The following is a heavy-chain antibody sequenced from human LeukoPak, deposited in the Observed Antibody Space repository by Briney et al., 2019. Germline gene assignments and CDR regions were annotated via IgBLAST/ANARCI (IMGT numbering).Heavy chain of an antibody. CDR3: ASSGVVAATDY. J-gene: IGHJ4*02. CDR1: GFTFSSNW. CDR2: IKQDGSEK. V-gene: IGHV3-7*01. D-gene: IGHD2-15*01. Sequence: TGGSLRLSCAASGFTFSSNWMSWVRQAPGKGLEWVANIKQDGSEKYYVDSVKGRFTISRDNAKNSLYLQMNSLRAEDTAVYYCASSGVVAATDYWGQGTLVTVSS.